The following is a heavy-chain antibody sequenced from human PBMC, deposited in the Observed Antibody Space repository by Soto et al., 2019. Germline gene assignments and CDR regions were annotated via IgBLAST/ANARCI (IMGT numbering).Heavy chain of an antibody. D-gene: IGHD2-2*01. CDR2: ISGSGGST. CDR3: AKQGSYCSSTSCYNWFDP. Sequence: EVQLLESGGGLVQPGGSLRLSCAASGFTFSSYAMSWVRQAPGKGLEWVSAISGSGGSTYYADSVKGRFTISRDNSKIPLYLQRNSLRAEDTAVYYCAKQGSYCSSTSCYNWFDPWGQGTLVTVSS. V-gene: IGHV3-23*01. J-gene: IGHJ5*02. CDR1: GFTFSSYA.